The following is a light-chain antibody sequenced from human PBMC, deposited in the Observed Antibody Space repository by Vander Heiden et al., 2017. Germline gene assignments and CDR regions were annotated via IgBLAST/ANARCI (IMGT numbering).Light chain of an antibody. V-gene: IGKV1-33*01. CDR3: QRSDNLPLT. J-gene: IGKJ3*01. Sequence: DIQMTQSPSSLSASVGDRVTITCQASQDITNYLNWYQHKPGKAPKLLIYDASNLQTGVPSRFSGSGSGTDFTFTISSLQPEDIATYYCQRSDNLPLTFGPGTRVDIK. CDR2: DAS. CDR1: QDITNY.